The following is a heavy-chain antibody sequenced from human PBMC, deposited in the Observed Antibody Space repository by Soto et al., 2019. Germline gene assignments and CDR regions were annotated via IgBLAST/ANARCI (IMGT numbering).Heavy chain of an antibody. V-gene: IGHV3-23*01. CDR2: ISGNSGST. J-gene: IGHJ4*02. Sequence: GGSLRLSCAASGFSFTSHAMSWVRQAPGKGLEWVSAISGNSGSTHYAEHVKGRFTISRDSSKNTLYLQMSSLRAEDTAEYYCARTPRVATRGYLDYWGQGILVTVSS. CDR3: ARTPRVATRGYLDY. CDR1: GFSFTSHA. D-gene: IGHD3-10*01.